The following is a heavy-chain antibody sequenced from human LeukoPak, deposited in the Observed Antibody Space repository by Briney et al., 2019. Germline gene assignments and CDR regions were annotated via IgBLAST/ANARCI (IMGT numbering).Heavy chain of an antibody. CDR1: GYRFSSYW. CDR2: IYPGDSDT. J-gene: IGHJ4*02. V-gene: IGHV5-51*01. CDR3: ARALDYYDSSAYYFDY. D-gene: IGHD3-22*01. Sequence: GESLKISCKGSGYRFSSYWIGWVRQMPGKGLEWMGIIYPGDSDTRYSPSFQGQVTISADKSISTAYLQWSSLKASDTAMYYCARALDYYDSSAYYFDYWGQGTLVTVSS.